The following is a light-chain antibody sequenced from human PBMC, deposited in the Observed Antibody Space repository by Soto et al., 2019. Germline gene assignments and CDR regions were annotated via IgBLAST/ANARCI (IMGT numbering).Light chain of an antibody. V-gene: IGKV3-20*01. Sequence: EIVLTQSPGTLSLSPGERATLSCRASQSVVSNYFSWFQQKPGQAPRLLIYGISIRATGIPDRFSASGSGIDFTLTITRLEPEDFAVYYCHQYGSTPRTFGQGTKLEIK. J-gene: IGKJ2*01. CDR1: QSVVSNY. CDR2: GIS. CDR3: HQYGSTPRT.